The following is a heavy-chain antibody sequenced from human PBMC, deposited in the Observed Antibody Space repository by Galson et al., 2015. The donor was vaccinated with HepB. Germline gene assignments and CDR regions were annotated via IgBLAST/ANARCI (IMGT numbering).Heavy chain of an antibody. CDR2: TYYRSTWQH. V-gene: IGHV6-1*01. Sequence: CAISGDSVFTNGVAWTWSRQSPSGGLECRGSTYYRSTWQHDYAVSVESRITINLNTAVNHFSLQLNSVTPEDTAMYYCARGRNGGLDGWGQGTLVTVSS. CDR1: GDSVFTNGVA. D-gene: IGHD3-16*01. CDR3: ARGRNGGLDG. J-gene: IGHJ5*02.